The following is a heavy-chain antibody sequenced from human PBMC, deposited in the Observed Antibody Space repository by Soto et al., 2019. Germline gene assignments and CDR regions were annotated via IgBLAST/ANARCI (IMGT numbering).Heavy chain of an antibody. CDR1: GFTFSSYA. J-gene: IGHJ5*02. Sequence: GGSLRLSCAASGFTFSSYAMHWVRQAPGKGLEWVAVISYDGSNKYYADSVKGRFTISRDNSKNTLYLQMNSLRAEDTAVYYCARDTYCSSTSCYDGYWFDPWGQGTLVTVSS. CDR3: ARDTYCSSTSCYDGYWFDP. D-gene: IGHD2-2*01. CDR2: ISYDGSNK. V-gene: IGHV3-30-3*01.